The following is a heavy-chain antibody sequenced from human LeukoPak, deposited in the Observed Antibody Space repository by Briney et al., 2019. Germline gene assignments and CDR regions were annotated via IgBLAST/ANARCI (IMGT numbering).Heavy chain of an antibody. V-gene: IGHV3-13*01. CDR3: TKEFCGSRAACAGGFYYDF. CDR1: GFSFSKDD. J-gene: IGHJ2*01. D-gene: IGHD2-15*01. Sequence: GGSLRLSCAASGFSFSKDDFHWVRQAPGKGLEWVAAIGVTGDTYYADSVKGRFTISREDAANSLYLQMCSLGAGDTALYYCTKEFCGSRAACAGGFYYDFWGRGAGVSVPS. CDR2: IGVTGDT.